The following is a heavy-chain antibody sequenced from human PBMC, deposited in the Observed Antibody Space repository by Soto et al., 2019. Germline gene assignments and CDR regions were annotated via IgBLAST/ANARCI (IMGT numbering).Heavy chain of an antibody. V-gene: IGHV3-11*01. CDR1: VFTFSNYY. Sequence: PRGSLRLSCGSSVFTFSNYYMSWIRQAPGKGLEWVPYISSTGRTIYYADSVKGRFTVSRDNAQNSLSLKLNSLRVEDTAAYYCARSYSSGWEFDYWDREPRSPSPQ. D-gene: IGHD6-19*01. J-gene: IGHJ4*02. CDR3: ARSYSSGWEFDY. CDR2: ISSTGRTI.